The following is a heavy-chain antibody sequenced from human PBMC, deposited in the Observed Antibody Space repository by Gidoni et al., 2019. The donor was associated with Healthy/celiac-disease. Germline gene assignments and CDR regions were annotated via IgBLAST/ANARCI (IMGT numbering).Heavy chain of an antibody. D-gene: IGHD6-13*01. Sequence: EVQLVESGGGLAQPGGSLRLSWAASGFTFSSYWMSWVRQAPGKGLEWVANIKQDGNEKYYVDSVKGRFTISRDNAKNSLYLQMNSLGAEDTAVYYCARALVAAAGDAFDIWGQGTMVTVSS. J-gene: IGHJ3*02. V-gene: IGHV3-7*03. CDR3: ARALVAAAGDAFDI. CDR1: GFTFSSYW. CDR2: IKQDGNEK.